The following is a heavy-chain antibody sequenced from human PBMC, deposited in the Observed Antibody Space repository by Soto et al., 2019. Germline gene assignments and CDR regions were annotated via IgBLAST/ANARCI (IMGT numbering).Heavy chain of an antibody. V-gene: IGHV3-33*01. CDR1: GFTFSSYG. CDR3: ARDPYTHCTSTSCYTTYYYYYGMDV. J-gene: IGHJ6*01. D-gene: IGHD2-2*02. CDR2: IWYDGSNK. Sequence: QVQLVESGGGVVQPGRSLRLSCAASGFTFSSYGMHWVRQAPGKGLEWVALIWYDGSNKYYADSVKGRFTISRDNSKYTLYLQMNSLRAEDTAVYYCARDPYTHCTSTSCYTTYYYYYGMDVW.